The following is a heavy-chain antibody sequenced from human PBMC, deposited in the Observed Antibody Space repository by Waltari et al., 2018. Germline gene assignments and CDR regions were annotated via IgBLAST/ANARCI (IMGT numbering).Heavy chain of an antibody. Sequence: EVQLVESGGGLVQPGGSLRLSCAASGFTFSSYWMSWVRQAPGKGLEWVANIKQDGSEKYEVDSVKGRFTISRDNAKNSLYLQMNSLRAEDTAVYYCARGLRFLEWLSRFGFDYWGQGTLVTVSS. CDR2: IKQDGSEK. D-gene: IGHD3-3*01. CDR3: ARGLRFLEWLSRFGFDY. V-gene: IGHV3-7*01. J-gene: IGHJ4*02. CDR1: GFTFSSYW.